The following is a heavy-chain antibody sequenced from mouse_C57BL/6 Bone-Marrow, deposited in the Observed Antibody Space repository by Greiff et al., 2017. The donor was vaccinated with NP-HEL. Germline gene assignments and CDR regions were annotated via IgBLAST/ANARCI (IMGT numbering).Heavy chain of an antibody. J-gene: IGHJ2*01. CDR2: IRNKANGNTT. D-gene: IGHD3-2*02. V-gene: IGHV7-3*01. CDR3: ARYGSGFDY. Sequence: EVKLMESGGGLVQPGGSLSLSCAASGFTFTDYYMSWVRQPPGNALEWLGFIRNKANGNTTEYSASVKGRFTTSRDTSQSILYLQMKALRAEDSATYYCARYGSGFDYWGQGTTLTVSS. CDR1: GFTFTDYY.